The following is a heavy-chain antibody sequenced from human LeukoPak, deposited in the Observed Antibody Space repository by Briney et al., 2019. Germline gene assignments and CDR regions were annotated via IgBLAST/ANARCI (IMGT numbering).Heavy chain of an antibody. CDR1: GYSISSGYY. J-gene: IGHJ1*01. CDR2: IYHSGST. CDR3: AVGYCSSPSCYREYFQH. V-gene: IGHV4-38-2*01. Sequence: SETLSLTCAVSGYSISSGYYWGWIRQPPGKGLEWIGTIYHSGSTYYNPSLKSRVTISVDTSKNQFSLKLRSVTAADTAVYYCAVGYCSSPSCYREYFQHWGQGTLVTVSS. D-gene: IGHD2-2*02.